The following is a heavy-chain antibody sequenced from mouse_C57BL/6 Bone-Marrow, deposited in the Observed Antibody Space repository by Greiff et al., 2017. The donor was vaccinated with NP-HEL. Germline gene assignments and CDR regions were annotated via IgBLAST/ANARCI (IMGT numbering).Heavy chain of an antibody. J-gene: IGHJ2*01. D-gene: IGHD5-5*01. V-gene: IGHV1-50*01. CDR1: GYTFTSYW. CDR3: AREGLPDY. Sequence: QVQLQQPGAELVKPGASVKLSCKASGYTFTSYWMQWVKQRPGQGLEWIGEIDPSDSYTNYNQKFKGKATLTVDTSSSTAYMQLSSLTSEDSAVYYCAREGLPDYWGQGTTLTVSS. CDR2: IDPSDSYT.